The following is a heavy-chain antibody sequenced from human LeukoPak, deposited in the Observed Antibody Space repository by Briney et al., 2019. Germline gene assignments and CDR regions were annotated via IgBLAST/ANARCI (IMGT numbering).Heavy chain of an antibody. CDR3: AKAPSSSWYLYFDY. CDR2: ISGSGGST. D-gene: IGHD6-13*01. CDR1: GFTFSSYA. Sequence: GGSLRLSCAASGFTFSSYAMSWVRQAPGKGLEWVSPISGSGGSTYYADSVKGRFTISRDNSKNTLYLQMNSLRAEDTAVYYCAKAPSSSWYLYFDYWGQGTLVTVSS. V-gene: IGHV3-23*01. J-gene: IGHJ4*02.